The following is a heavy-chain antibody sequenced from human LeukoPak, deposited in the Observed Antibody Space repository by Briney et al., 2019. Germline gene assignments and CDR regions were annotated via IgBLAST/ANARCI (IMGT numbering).Heavy chain of an antibody. CDR2: IYYSGST. D-gene: IGHD5-24*01. J-gene: IGHJ2*01. V-gene: IGHV4-39*01. CDR1: GGSISSSSYY. Sequence: SETLSLTCTVSGGSISSSSYYWGWIRQPPGTGLEWIGSIYYSGSTYYNPSLKSRVTISVDTSKNQFSLKLSSVTAADTAVYYCARQLRDGYNYGPFDLWGRGTLVTVSS. CDR3: ARQLRDGYNYGPFDL.